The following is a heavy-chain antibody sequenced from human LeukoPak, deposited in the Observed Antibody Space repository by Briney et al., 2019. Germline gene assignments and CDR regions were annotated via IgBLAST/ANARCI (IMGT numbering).Heavy chain of an antibody. CDR2: IYRGGTT. CDR1: GFAVRSNY. V-gene: IGHV3-66*01. D-gene: IGHD4-17*01. CDR3: AKDFNTVTTIDS. J-gene: IGHJ4*02. Sequence: GGSLRLSCAASGFAVRSNYMSWVRQAPGKGLEWVSVIYRGGTTYYADSVKGRFTIYRDNSKNTLHLQMNSLRAEDTAVYSCAKDFNTVTTIDSWGEGTLVTVSS.